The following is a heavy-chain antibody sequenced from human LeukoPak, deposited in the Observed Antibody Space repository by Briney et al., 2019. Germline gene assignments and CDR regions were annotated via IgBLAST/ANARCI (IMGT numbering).Heavy chain of an antibody. V-gene: IGHV1-18*01. D-gene: IGHD2-2*02. CDR2: ISAYNGNT. Sequence: HGASVKVSCKASGYTFTSYGISWVRQAPGQGLEWMGWISAYNGNTNYAQKLQGRVTMTTDTSTSTAYMELRSLRSDDTAVYYCARDLGDIVVVPAAIDYWGQGTLVTVSS. CDR1: GYTFTSYG. CDR3: ARDLGDIVVVPAAIDY. J-gene: IGHJ4*02.